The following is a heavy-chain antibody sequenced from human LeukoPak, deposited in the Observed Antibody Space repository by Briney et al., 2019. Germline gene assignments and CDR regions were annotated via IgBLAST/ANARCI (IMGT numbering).Heavy chain of an antibody. CDR3: ARTRDGYLRY. V-gene: IGHV4-34*01. CDR1: GGASSGYY. J-gene: IGHJ4*02. CDR2: IDHRGST. Sequence: TSETLSLTCAAYGGASSGYYCTWIRQPPGKGLEWIGEIDHRGSTHYNPSLQSRVTISIDTSKNQFSLKVSSATAADTALYYCARTRDGYLRYWSQGSLVTVSS. D-gene: IGHD5-24*01.